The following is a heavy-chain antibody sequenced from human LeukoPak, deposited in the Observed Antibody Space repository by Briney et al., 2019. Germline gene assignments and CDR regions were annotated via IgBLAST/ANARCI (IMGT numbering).Heavy chain of an antibody. V-gene: IGHV3-30*02. Sequence: GGSLRLSCAASGFTFRSHDMHWVRQAPGKGLEWVTFVRFDGSDKNYAGSVKGRFTISRDNSKNTLSLQMISLRAEDTAVYYCAKSLYPDAFDIWGQGTMVTVS. J-gene: IGHJ3*02. CDR2: VRFDGSDK. CDR1: GFTFRSHD. D-gene: IGHD2-8*01. CDR3: AKSLYPDAFDI.